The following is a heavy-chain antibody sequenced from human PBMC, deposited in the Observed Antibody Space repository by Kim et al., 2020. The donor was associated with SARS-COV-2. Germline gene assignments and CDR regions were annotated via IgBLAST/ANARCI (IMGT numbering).Heavy chain of an antibody. Sequence: ASVKVSCKASGYTFTGYYMHWVRQAPGQGLEWMGRINPNSGGTNYAQKFQGRVTMTRDTSISTAYMELSRLRSDDTAVYYCARDEASSSWYDSLGDFDYWGQGTLVTVSS. V-gene: IGHV1-2*06. J-gene: IGHJ4*02. D-gene: IGHD6-13*01. CDR2: INPNSGGT. CDR1: GYTFTGYY. CDR3: ARDEASSSWYDSLGDFDY.